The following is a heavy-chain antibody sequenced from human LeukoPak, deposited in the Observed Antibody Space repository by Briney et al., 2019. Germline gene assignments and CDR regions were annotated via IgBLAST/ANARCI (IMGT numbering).Heavy chain of an antibody. Sequence: HTGGPLRLSCAASGFTFSSYGMHWVRKAPGKGLEWVAVIWYDGSNKYYADSVKGRFTISRDNSKNTLYLQMNSLRAEDTAVYYCARLGTSPDIVATSPLDYWGQGTLVTVSS. V-gene: IGHV3-33*01. CDR2: IWYDGSNK. J-gene: IGHJ4*02. CDR3: ARLGTSPDIVATSPLDY. D-gene: IGHD5-12*01. CDR1: GFTFSSYG.